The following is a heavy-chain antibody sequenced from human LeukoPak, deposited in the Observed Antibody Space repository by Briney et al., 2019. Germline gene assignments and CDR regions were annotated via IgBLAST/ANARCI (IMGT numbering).Heavy chain of an antibody. Sequence: GGSLRLSCAASGFTFSSYSMNWVRQAPGKGLEWVSSISSSSGYIYYADSVKGRFTISRDNAKNSLYLQMNSLRAEDTAVYYCARDRLHYGEYEKTFDYWGQGTLVSVSS. CDR1: GFTFSSYS. J-gene: IGHJ4*02. D-gene: IGHD4-17*01. CDR3: ARDRLHYGEYEKTFDY. CDR2: ISSSSGYI. V-gene: IGHV3-21*01.